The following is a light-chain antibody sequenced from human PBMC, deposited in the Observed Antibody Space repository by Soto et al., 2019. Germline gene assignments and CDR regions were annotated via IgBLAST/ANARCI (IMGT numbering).Light chain of an antibody. CDR3: QQYGSSPPWT. J-gene: IGKJ1*01. CDR1: QSCSSY. Sequence: VVTQSPGTLSLSPGERATLSCRASQSCSSYLAWYQQKPGQAPRLLIYGASSRATGIPDRFSGSGSGTDFTLTISRLEPEDFAAYYCQQYGSSPPWTFGQGTKVDIK. V-gene: IGKV3-20*01. CDR2: GAS.